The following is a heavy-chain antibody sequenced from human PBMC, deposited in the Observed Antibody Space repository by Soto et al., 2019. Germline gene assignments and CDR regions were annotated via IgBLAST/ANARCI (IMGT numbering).Heavy chain of an antibody. CDR3: ARDNWNSY. D-gene: IGHD1-7*01. CDR2: IHNDGSTT. CDR1: GFTFSSYW. Sequence: VPLVESGGGLVQPGGSVRLSCAASGFTFSSYWMHWVRQAPGKGLMWVSRIHNDGSTTRYADSVKGRFTISRDNAKNTLYLQMSSLRVEDTAVYYCARDNWNSYWGQGTLVTVSS. J-gene: IGHJ4*01. V-gene: IGHV3-74*01.